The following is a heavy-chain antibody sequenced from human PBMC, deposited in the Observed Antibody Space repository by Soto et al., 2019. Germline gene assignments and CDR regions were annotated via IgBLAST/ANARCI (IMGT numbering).Heavy chain of an antibody. CDR2: IYYSGST. V-gene: IGHV4-59*01. D-gene: IGHD4-4*01. CDR3: ARGASNWQYFDY. J-gene: IGHJ4*02. CDR1: GGSISSYY. Sequence: PSETLYLTSTCSGGSISSYYCIWIRQPPGKGLEWIGYIYYSGSTNYNPSRKSRVTISLDTSKNQFSLKLSSVSAADTAIYYCARGASNWQYFDYWGQGALVTVSS.